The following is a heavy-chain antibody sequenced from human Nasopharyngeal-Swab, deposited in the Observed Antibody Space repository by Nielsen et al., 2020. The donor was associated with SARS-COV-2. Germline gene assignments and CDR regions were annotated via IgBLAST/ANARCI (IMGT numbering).Heavy chain of an antibody. CDR1: GFTFSRNG. CDR3: AREGRIGDVLTRGLDY. CDR2: ISYDGNYK. V-gene: IGHV3-30*03. Sequence: GESLKISCAASGFTFSRNGMHWVRQAPGKGLEWVAVISYDGNYKYYADSVKGRFTISRDNSNNTLYLQMNSLRVEDTAVYYCAREGRIGDVLTRGLDYWGQGSPVTVS. D-gene: IGHD3-9*01. J-gene: IGHJ4*02.